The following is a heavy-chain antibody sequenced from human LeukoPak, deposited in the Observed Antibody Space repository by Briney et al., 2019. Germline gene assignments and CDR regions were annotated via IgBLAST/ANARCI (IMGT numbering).Heavy chain of an antibody. CDR3: ARDRQMSYSDFWSGYYKFDY. V-gene: IGHV1-69*05. D-gene: IGHD3-3*01. CDR1: GGTFSSYA. Sequence: ASVKVSCKASGGTFSSYAISWVRQAPGRGLEWMGRIIPIFGTANYAQKFQGRVTITTDESTSTAYMELSSLRSEDTAVYYCARDRQMSYSDFWSGYYKFDYWGQGTLVTVSS. J-gene: IGHJ4*02. CDR2: IIPIFGTA.